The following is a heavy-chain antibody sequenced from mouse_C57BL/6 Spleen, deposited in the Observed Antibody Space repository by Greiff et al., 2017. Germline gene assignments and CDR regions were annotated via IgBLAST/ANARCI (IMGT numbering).Heavy chain of an antibody. V-gene: IGHV1-63*01. CDR3: ARYSDAYAVDY. D-gene: IGHD2-12*01. J-gene: IGHJ4*01. Sequence: QVQLQQSGAELVRPGTSVKMSCKASGYTFTNYWISWAKQRPGHGLEWIGGIYPGSGSTNYNEKFKGKATLTVDKSSSTAYMQLSSLTSEDSAIDYCARYSDAYAVDYWGQGTSVTVSS. CDR1: GYTFTNYW. CDR2: IYPGSGST.